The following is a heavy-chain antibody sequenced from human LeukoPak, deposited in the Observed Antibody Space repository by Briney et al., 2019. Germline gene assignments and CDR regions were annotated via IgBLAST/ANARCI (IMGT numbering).Heavy chain of an antibody. J-gene: IGHJ4*02. D-gene: IGHD6-6*01. V-gene: IGHV3-33*01. CDR3: ARDIAARRLDY. CDR2: IWYGGSNK. Sequence: GGSLRLPCAASGFIFSNHGMHWVRQAPGKGLEWVAVIWYGGSNKYYADSVKGRFTISRDNSKNTLYLQMNSLRAEDTAVYYCARDIAARRLDYWGQGTLVTVSS. CDR1: GFIFSNHG.